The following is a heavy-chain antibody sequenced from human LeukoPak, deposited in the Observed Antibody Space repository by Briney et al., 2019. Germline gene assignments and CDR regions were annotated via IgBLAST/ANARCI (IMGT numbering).Heavy chain of an antibody. CDR3: VPGLTKYSYGYKPHY. V-gene: IGHV3-15*01. J-gene: IGHJ4*02. CDR1: GFTFSNAW. CDR2: IKSKTDGGTT. Sequence: GGSLRLSCAASGFTFSNAWMSWVRQAPGKGLEWVGRIKSKTDGGTTDYAAPVKGRFTISRDDSKNTLYLQMNSLKTEDTAVYHRVPGLTKYSYGYKPHYWGQGTLVTVSS. D-gene: IGHD5-18*01.